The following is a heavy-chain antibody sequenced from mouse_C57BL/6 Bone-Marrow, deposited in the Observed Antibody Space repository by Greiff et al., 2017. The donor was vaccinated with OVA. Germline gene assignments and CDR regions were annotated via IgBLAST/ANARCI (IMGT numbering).Heavy chain of an antibody. Sequence: QVQLQQSGPELVQPGASVKISCKASGYAFSSSWMNWVKQRPGKGLEWIGRINPGDGDTTYNGKFKGKATLTAAKSSSTAYMQLSSLTSEDSAVYFCARRGDGYDASYFDYWGQGTTLTVSS. V-gene: IGHV1-82*01. CDR3: ARRGDGYDASYFDY. J-gene: IGHJ2*01. CDR2: INPGDGDT. CDR1: GYAFSSSW. D-gene: IGHD2-2*01.